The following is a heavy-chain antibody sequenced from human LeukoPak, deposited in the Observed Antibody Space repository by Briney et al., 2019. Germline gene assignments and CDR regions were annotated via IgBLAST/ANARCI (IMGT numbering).Heavy chain of an antibody. J-gene: IGHJ6*04. CDR3: ARGGGRAAAYYYGMDV. CDR1: GGSFSGYY. V-gene: IGHV4-34*01. Sequence: SETLSLTCAVYGGSFSGYYWSWIRQPPGKGLEWIGEINHSGSTNYNPSLKSRVTISVDTSKNQFSLKLSSVTAADTAVYYCARGGGRAAAYYYGMDVWGKGTTVTVSS. D-gene: IGHD6-13*01. CDR2: INHSGST.